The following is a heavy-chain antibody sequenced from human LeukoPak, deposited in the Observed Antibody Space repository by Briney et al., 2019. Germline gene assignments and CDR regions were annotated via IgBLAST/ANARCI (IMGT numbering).Heavy chain of an antibody. CDR3: ARITAVAYDY. CDR1: GYSISSGYY. J-gene: IGHJ4*02. Sequence: PSETLSLTCAVSGYSISSGYYWGWIRQPPGKGREWIGSIYHSGTTYYNPSLKSRVTISVDTSKNQFSLKLSSVTAADTAVYYCARITAVAYDYWGQGTLVTVSS. D-gene: IGHD6-19*01. CDR2: IYHSGTT. V-gene: IGHV4-38-2*01.